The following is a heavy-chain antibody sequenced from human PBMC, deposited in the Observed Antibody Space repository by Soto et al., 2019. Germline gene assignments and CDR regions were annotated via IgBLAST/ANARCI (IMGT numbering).Heavy chain of an antibody. CDR1: GFTFTNYW. CDR2: INSDGSST. Sequence: EMQLVESGGGLVQPGGSLRLSRAASGFTFTNYWMQWVRQAPGKGLAWVSRINSDGSSTSHADSVKGRFTISRDNAKNTLYLQMSSLRAEDTAVYYCARPQYLPDDVFDVWGRGTVVTVSS. CDR3: ARPQYLPDDVFDV. V-gene: IGHV3-74*01. J-gene: IGHJ3*01. D-gene: IGHD2-2*01.